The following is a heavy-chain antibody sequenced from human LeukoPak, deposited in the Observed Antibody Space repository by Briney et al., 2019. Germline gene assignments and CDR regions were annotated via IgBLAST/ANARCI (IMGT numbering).Heavy chain of an antibody. Sequence: SETLSLTCTVSGGSISSYYWSWIRQPPGKGLEWIGYIYYSGGTNYNPSLKSRVTISVDTSKNQFSLKLSSVTAADTAVYYCAREITVAGYYYYYYMDVWGKGTTVTVSS. CDR3: AREITVAGYYYYYYMDV. V-gene: IGHV4-59*01. CDR1: GGSISSYY. J-gene: IGHJ6*03. CDR2: IYYSGGT. D-gene: IGHD4-23*01.